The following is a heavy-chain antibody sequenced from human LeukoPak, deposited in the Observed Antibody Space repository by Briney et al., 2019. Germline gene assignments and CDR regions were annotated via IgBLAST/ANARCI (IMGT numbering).Heavy chain of an antibody. CDR1: GYTFTSYY. Sequence: ASVKVSCKASGYTFTSYYMHWVRQAPGQGLEWMGIISPSGGSTSYAQKFQGRVTMTRDTSTSTVYMELSSLRSEDTAVYYCARSLMGDSPYYYGMDVWGQGTTVTVSS. CDR2: ISPSGGST. D-gene: IGHD1-26*01. V-gene: IGHV1-46*01. CDR3: ARSLMGDSPYYYGMDV. J-gene: IGHJ6*02.